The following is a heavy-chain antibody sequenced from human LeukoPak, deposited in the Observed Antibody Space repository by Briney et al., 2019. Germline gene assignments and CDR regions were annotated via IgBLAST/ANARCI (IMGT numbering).Heavy chain of an antibody. CDR1: GGTFSSYA. V-gene: IGHV1-69*04. D-gene: IGHD2-2*01. CDR2: IIPILGIA. CDR3: AKPDAGYCSSTSCYLYYFDY. Sequence: SVKVSCKASGGTFSSYAISWVRQAPGQGLEWMGRIIPILGIANYAQKFQGRVTITADKSTSTAYMELSSLRSEDTAVYYCAKPDAGYCSSTSCYLYYFDYWGQGTLVTVSS. J-gene: IGHJ4*02.